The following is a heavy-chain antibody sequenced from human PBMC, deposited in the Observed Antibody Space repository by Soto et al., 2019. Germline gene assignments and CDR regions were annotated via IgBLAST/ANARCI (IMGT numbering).Heavy chain of an antibody. V-gene: IGHV4-39*01. Sequence: SETLSLTCTVSGGSISSSSYYWGWIRQPPGKGLEWIGSIYYNGSTYYNPSLKSRVTISVDTSKNQFSLKLSSVTAADTAVYYCARHQSHSSSYVDPWGQGTLVTVSS. CDR1: GGSISSSSYY. CDR2: IYYNGST. CDR3: ARHQSHSSSYVDP. D-gene: IGHD6-13*01. J-gene: IGHJ5*02.